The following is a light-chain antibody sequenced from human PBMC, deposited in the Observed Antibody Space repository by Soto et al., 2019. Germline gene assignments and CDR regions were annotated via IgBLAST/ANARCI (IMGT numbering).Light chain of an antibody. CDR2: GAS. Sequence: EIVLTQSPGTLSLSPGERATLSCRASQSVSSNLAWYQQKPGQAPRLLIYGASTRATGIPARFSGSGSGTEFTLTISSLQSEDFAVYYCQQYNNWPPLTFGGGTKVGIK. V-gene: IGKV3-15*01. CDR1: QSVSSN. J-gene: IGKJ4*01. CDR3: QQYNNWPPLT.